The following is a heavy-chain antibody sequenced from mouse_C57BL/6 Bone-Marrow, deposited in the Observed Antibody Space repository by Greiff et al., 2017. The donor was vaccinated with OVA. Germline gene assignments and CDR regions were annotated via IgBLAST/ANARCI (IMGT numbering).Heavy chain of an antibody. J-gene: IGHJ1*03. CDR1: GYTFTSYT. CDR3: ARRGTVVAHWYFDV. Sequence: QVQLQQSGAELARPGASVKMSCKASGYTFTSYTMHWVKQRPGQGLEWIGYINPSSGYTKYNQKFKDKATLTADKSSSTAYMQLSSLTSEDSAVYYCARRGTVVAHWYFDVWGTGTTVTASS. V-gene: IGHV1-4*01. CDR2: INPSSGYT. D-gene: IGHD1-1*01.